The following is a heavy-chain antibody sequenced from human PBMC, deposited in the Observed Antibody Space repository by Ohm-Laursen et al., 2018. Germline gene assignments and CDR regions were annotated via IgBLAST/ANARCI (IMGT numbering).Heavy chain of an antibody. CDR3: AKDAVGASPADAFDI. J-gene: IGHJ3*02. CDR1: GFTFSTYA. CDR2: ISGNGDNT. V-gene: IGHV3-23*01. D-gene: IGHD1-26*01. Sequence: SLRLSCAASGFTFSTYAMRWVRQAPGKGLEWASVISGNGDNTYYADSVKGRFTISRDNSKNTVYLQMNSLRAEYTALYYCAKDAVGASPADAFDIWGQGTMVTVPS.